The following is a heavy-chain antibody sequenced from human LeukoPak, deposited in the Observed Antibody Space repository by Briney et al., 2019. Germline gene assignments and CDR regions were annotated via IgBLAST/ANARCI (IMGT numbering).Heavy chain of an antibody. D-gene: IGHD3-10*01. J-gene: IGHJ3*02. CDR2: INAGNGDT. CDR3: ARGGSITTIRGVIITDAFDT. V-gene: IGHV1-3*01. CDR1: GYTFISYA. Sequence: ASVKVSCKASGYTFISYAMYWVRQAPGQRLEWMGWINAGNGDTKYSQKFQGRVTITRDTSASTAYMELGSLRSEDTAVYYCARGGSITTIRGVIITDAFDTWGQGTMVTVSS.